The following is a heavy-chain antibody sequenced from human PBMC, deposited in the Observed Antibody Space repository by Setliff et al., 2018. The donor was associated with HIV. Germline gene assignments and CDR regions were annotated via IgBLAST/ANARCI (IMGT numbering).Heavy chain of an antibody. V-gene: IGHV3-7*01. D-gene: IGHD4-4*01. CDR1: GFTLSSYW. Sequence: PGGSLRLSCAASGFTLSSYWMSWVRQAPGKGLEWVANIKQDASEKYFLDSVKGRFTISRDNAKNSLYLQMNSLRVEDTAVYYCARDSQTTPFDNWGQGTLVTVSS. J-gene: IGHJ4*02. CDR3: ARDSQTTPFDN. CDR2: IKQDASEK.